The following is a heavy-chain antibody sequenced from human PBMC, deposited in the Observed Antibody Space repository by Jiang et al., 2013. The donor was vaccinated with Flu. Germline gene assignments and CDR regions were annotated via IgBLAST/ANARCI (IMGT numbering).Heavy chain of an antibody. V-gene: IGHV4-61*02. D-gene: IGHD3-10*02. CDR3: ARDRVYGREYYFDY. Sequence: SGSGLVKPSQTLSLTCTVSGGSISSGSYYWSWIRQPAGKGLEWIGRIYTSGSTNYNPSLKSRVTISVDTSKNQFSLKLSSVTAADTAVYYCARDRVYGREYYFDYWGQGTLVTVSS. CDR1: GGSISSGSYY. J-gene: IGHJ4*02. CDR2: IYTSGST.